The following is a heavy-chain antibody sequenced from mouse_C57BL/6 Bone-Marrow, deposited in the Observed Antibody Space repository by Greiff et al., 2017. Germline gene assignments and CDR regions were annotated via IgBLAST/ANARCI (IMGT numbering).Heavy chain of an antibody. CDR2: ISGGGGNT. CDR3: SRQVTTVLATKYFDV. D-gene: IGHD1-1*01. J-gene: IGHJ1*03. CDR1: GFTFSSYT. V-gene: IGHV5-9*01. Sequence: EVMLVESGGGLVKPGGSLKLSCAASGFTFSSYTMSWVRQTPEKRLQWVAAISGGGGNTYYPDSVKGRFTISRDNDKNIVYLQMSSLRSEDTALYYCSRQVTTVLATKYFDVWGTGTTVTVSS.